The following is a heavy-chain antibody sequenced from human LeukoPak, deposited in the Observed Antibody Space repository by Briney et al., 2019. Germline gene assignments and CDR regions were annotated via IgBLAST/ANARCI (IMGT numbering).Heavy chain of an antibody. V-gene: IGHV1-69*13. J-gene: IGHJ4*02. CDR1: GGTFSSYA. CDR3: ARAADRAVLRFLEWLPDY. Sequence: SVKVSCKASGGTFSSYAISWVRQAPAHGLEWMGGSIPIFGTANYAQKLQGRVTITADEATSTAYMEMSSLRSEDTAVYYCARAADRAVLRFLEWLPDYWGQGTLVTVSS. CDR2: SIPIFGTA. D-gene: IGHD3-3*01.